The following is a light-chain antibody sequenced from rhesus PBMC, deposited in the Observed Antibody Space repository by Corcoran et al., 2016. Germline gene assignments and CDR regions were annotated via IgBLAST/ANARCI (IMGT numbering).Light chain of an antibody. J-gene: IGKJ1*01. V-gene: IGKV3-42*03. CDR2: GAS. CDR1: QSVSSS. Sequence: EIVLTQSPATLSLSPGERATLSCRASQSVSSSLAWYQQKPGQFPRLLIYGASSRATGIPDRFSGSGSGTDFTLTISSLEPEYFAVYYCQQYSNWPRTFGQGTKVEIK. CDR3: QQYSNWPRT.